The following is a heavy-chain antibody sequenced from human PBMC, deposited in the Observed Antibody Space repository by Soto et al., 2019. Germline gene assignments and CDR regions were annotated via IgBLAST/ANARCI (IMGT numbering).Heavy chain of an antibody. CDR3: AKFLPKYCSGPSCYIDY. D-gene: IGHD2-15*01. CDR1: GFTFSSDA. J-gene: IGHJ4*01. CDR2: ISGSGGST. Sequence: GGSLRLSCAASGFTFSSDAMSWVRQAPGKGLEWVSAISGSGGSTYYADSVKGRFTISRDNSKNTLYLQMNSLRAEDTAVYYYAKFLPKYCSGPSCYIDYWGHGTLVTVSS. V-gene: IGHV3-23*01.